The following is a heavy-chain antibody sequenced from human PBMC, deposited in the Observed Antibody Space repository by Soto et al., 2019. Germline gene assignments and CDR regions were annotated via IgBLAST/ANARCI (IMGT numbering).Heavy chain of an antibody. V-gene: IGHV3-23*01. CDR1: GFTFSSYA. D-gene: IGHD1-26*01. Sequence: GGSLRLSCAASGFTFSSYAMSWVRQAPGKGLEWVSDIIDSGASTYYADAVKGRFTISRDNSKSTLFLQMNSLRAEDTAVYYCGKGRSYCYYYGVDVWGQGTTVTVSS. CDR3: GKGRSYCYYYGVDV. CDR2: IIDSGAST. J-gene: IGHJ6*02.